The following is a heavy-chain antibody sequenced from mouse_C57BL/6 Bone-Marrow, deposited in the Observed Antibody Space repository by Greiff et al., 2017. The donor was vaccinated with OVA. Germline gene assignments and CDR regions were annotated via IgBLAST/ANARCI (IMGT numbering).Heavy chain of an antibody. V-gene: IGHV5-9*01. Sequence: EVHLVESGGGLVKPGGSLKLSCAASGFTFSSYTMSWVRQTPEKRLEWVATISGGGGNTYYPDSVKGRFTISRDNAKSTLYLQMNSLRSEDTALYYCARHEGNYYGSSPYFDVWGTGTTVTVSS. CDR2: ISGGGGNT. D-gene: IGHD1-1*01. CDR1: GFTFSSYT. CDR3: ARHEGNYYGSSPYFDV. J-gene: IGHJ1*03.